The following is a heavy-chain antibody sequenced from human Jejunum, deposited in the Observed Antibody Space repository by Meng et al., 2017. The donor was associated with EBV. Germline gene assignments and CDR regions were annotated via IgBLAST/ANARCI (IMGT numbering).Heavy chain of an antibody. CDR1: GASISSSHW. J-gene: IGHJ5*02. Sequence: QVQVQESGPGLVQPSGTRSLTCAVSGASISSSHWWSWVRQAPGEGLEWIGEIYYTGRTNYNPSLKSRVSMSIDKSKNQFSLNLNSVTVADTAVYYCATSMSGYSYGYSWGQGTLVTVSS. V-gene: IGHV4-4*02. CDR2: IYYTGRT. CDR3: ATSMSGYSYGYS. D-gene: IGHD5-12*01.